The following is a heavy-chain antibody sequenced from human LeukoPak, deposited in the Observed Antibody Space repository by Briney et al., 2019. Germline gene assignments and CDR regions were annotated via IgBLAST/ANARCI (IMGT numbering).Heavy chain of an antibody. CDR1: GFPFNNYG. V-gene: IGHV3-30*02. CDR2: IRYDGNNK. D-gene: IGHD2-15*01. CDR3: AKTRGYCSGGTCYCDY. Sequence: GGSLRLSCAASGFPFNNYGMHWVRQAPGEGLEWVAYIRYDGNNKDYAGSVKGRFALSRDNSKNTVYLQMNSLRADDTAVYYCAKTRGYCSGGTCYCDYWGQGTLVTVSS. J-gene: IGHJ4*02.